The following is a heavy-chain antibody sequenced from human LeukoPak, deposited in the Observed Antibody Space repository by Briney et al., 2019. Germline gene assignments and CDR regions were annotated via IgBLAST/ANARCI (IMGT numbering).Heavy chain of an antibody. D-gene: IGHD6-13*01. CDR3: ARDGAAGLNWFDP. J-gene: IGHJ5*02. CDR2: INPNSGGT. Sequence: ASVKVSCKASGYTFTGYYMHWVRQAPGQGLEWMGWINPNSGGTNYAQKFQGRVTMTRDTSTSTVYMELSSLRSEDTAVYYCARDGAAGLNWFDPWGQGTLVTVSS. V-gene: IGHV1-2*02. CDR1: GYTFTGYY.